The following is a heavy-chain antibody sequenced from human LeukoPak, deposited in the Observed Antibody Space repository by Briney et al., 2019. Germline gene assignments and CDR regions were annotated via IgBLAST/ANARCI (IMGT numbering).Heavy chain of an antibody. V-gene: IGHV3-23*01. CDR1: GFTFSSFS. Sequence: GGSLRLSCAASGFTFSSFSMNWVRQAPGKGLEWVSTVSTGGAATYYADSVKGRFTISRDNSKNTLYLQMNSLRAEDTAVYYCAKDRTTVTTDFDYWGQGTLVTVSS. J-gene: IGHJ4*02. D-gene: IGHD4-17*01. CDR2: VSTGGAAT. CDR3: AKDRTTVTTDFDY.